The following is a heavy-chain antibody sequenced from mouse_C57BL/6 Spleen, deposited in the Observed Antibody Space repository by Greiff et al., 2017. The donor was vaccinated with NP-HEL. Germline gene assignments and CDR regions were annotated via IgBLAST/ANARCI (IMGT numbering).Heavy chain of an antibody. CDR1: GYTFTGYW. J-gene: IGHJ2*01. D-gene: IGHD1-1*01. Sequence: VQLQQSGAELMKPGASVKLSCKATGYTFTGYWIAWVKQRPGHGLEWIGEILPGSGSTNSNEKFKGKATFTADTSSNTAYMQLSSLTTEDSAIDYCARWGTTVVAQGYFDYWGQGTTLTVSS. CDR2: ILPGSGST. CDR3: ARWGTTVVAQGYFDY. V-gene: IGHV1-9*01.